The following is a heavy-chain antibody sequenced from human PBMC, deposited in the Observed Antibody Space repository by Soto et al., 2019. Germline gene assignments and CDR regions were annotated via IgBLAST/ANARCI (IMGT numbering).Heavy chain of an antibody. Sequence: GGCLRLSCAASGFTFTRYSMNWVRQAPGKGLEWVSSISSTTNYIYYGDSMKGRFTISRDNAKNSLYLEMNSLRAEDTAVYYCARESEDLTSNFDYWGQGTLVTVSS. CDR3: ARESEDLTSNFDY. CDR1: GFTFTRYS. V-gene: IGHV3-21*06. J-gene: IGHJ4*02. CDR2: ISSTTNYI.